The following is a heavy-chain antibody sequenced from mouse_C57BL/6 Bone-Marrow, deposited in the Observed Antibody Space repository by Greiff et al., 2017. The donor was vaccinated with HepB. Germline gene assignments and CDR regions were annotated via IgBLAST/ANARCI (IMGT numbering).Heavy chain of an antibody. D-gene: IGHD3-2*02. V-gene: IGHV1-55*01. CDR3: AREENSSGYMAWFAY. J-gene: IGHJ3*01. CDR1: GYTFTSYW. CDR2: IYPGSGST. Sequence: VQLQQPGAELVKPGASVKMSCKASGYTFTSYWITWVKQRPGQGLEWIGDIYPGSGSTNYNEKFKSKATLTVDTSSSTAYMQLSSLTSEDSAVYYCAREENSSGYMAWFAYWGQGTRVTVSA.